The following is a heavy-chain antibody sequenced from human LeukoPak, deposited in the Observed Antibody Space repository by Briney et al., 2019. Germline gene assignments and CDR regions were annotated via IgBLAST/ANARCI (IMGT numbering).Heavy chain of an antibody. CDR2: NYHGGST. CDR1: GYSISSGYY. CDR3: ARESSGGSRNWFDP. D-gene: IGHD2-15*01. V-gene: IGHV4-38-2*02. Sequence: SETLSLTCTVSGYSISSGYYWGWIRQPPGKGLEWIGSNYHGGSTYYNLSLKSRVTISVDTSKNQFSLKLSSVSAADTAVYYCARESSGGSRNWFDPWGQGTLVAVSS. J-gene: IGHJ5*02.